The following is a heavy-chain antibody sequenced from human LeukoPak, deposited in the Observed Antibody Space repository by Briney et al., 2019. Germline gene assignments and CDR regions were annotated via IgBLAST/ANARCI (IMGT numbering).Heavy chain of an antibody. J-gene: IGHJ6*03. CDR1: GGSISSYY. D-gene: IGHD3-10*01. CDR3: ARVRMGIGFGNYYMDV. Sequence: SETLSLTCTVSGGSISSYYWSWIRQPPGKGLEWIGYIYYSGSTNYNPSLKSRVTISVDTSKNQFSLKLSSVTAADTAVYYCARVRMGIGFGNYYMDVWGKGTTVTISS. V-gene: IGHV4-59*01. CDR2: IYYSGST.